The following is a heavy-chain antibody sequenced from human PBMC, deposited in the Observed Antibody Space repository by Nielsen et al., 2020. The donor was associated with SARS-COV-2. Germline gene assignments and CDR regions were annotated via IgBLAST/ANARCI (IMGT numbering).Heavy chain of an antibody. D-gene: IGHD6-19*01. J-gene: IGHJ1*01. Sequence: EGSLRLSCAASGFTFSSKGMHWVRQAPGKGLEWVAVISYEGTNKDYADSVKGRFTISRDKSKNTLYVLMNSLRAEDTAVYYCAKMSPPGIAVGTAEYFQHWGQGTLVTVSS. V-gene: IGHV3-30*12. CDR1: GFTFSSKG. CDR2: ISYEGTNK. CDR3: AKMSPPGIAVGTAEYFQH.